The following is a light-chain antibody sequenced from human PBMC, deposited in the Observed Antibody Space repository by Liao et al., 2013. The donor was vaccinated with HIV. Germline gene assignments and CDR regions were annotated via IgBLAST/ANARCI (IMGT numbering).Light chain of an antibody. CDR1: KVGSKN. V-gene: IGLV3-21*01. CDR3: QVWDSSSDHYV. CDR2: QNY. Sequence: SDDLTQPPSVSVSPGQTATITCSGEKVGSKNACWYQVKAGQAPEVVIYQNYQRPSGIPERFSGSNSGNTATLTISRVEAGDEADYYCQVWDSSSDHYVFGTGTKVTVL. J-gene: IGLJ1*01.